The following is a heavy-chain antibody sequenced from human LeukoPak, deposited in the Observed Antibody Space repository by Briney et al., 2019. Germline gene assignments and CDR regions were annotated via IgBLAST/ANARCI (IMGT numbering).Heavy chain of an antibody. CDR2: IIPIFGTA. Sequence: ASVKVSCKAPGGTFSSYAISWVRQAPGQGLEWMGGIIPIFGTANYAQKFQGRVTITADESTSTAYMELSSLRSEDTAVYYCAREKKYDILTGYSDYYYYYGMDVWGKGTTVTVSS. CDR3: AREKKYDILTGYSDYYYYYGMDV. V-gene: IGHV1-69*13. CDR1: GGTFSSYA. D-gene: IGHD3-9*01. J-gene: IGHJ6*04.